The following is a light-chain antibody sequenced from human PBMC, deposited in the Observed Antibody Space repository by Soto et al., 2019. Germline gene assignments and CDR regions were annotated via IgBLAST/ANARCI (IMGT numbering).Light chain of an antibody. CDR3: TSYSSSSTHVI. V-gene: IGLV2-14*01. CDR2: DVS. J-gene: IGLJ2*01. Sequence: QSVLTQPASVSGSPGQSITLSCTGTSSDIGGYDYVSWYQRHPGKAPKLMLYDVSNRPSGVSNRFSGSKSGNTASLTISGLQAEDEADYYCTSYSSSSTHVIFGGGTKLTVL. CDR1: SSDIGGYDY.